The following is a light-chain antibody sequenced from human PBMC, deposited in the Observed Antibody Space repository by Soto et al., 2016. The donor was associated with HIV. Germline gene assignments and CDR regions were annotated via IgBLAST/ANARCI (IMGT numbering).Light chain of an antibody. CDR2: GAS. CDR3: QQSYDTPYT. Sequence: DIQMTQSPSSLSASVGDRVTITCRASPSISSYLNWYQQKPGKAPKLLIYGASTLQSGVPSRFSGSGSGTDFTLTISSLQPEDFATYYCQQSYDTPYTFGQGTKLEIK. V-gene: IGKV1-39*01. J-gene: IGKJ2*01. CDR1: PSISSY.